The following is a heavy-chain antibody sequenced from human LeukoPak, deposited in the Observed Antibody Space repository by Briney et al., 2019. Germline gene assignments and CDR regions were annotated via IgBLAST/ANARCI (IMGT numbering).Heavy chain of an antibody. CDR1: GGSISSYY. J-gene: IGHJ4*02. V-gene: IGHV4-59*01. D-gene: IGHD1-26*01. CDR3: ARAMGASYYFDY. CDR2: IFYSGST. Sequence: SETLSLTCTVSGGSISSYYWSWIRQPPGKGLEWIGYIFYSGSTNYNPSLKSRVTISVDTSKNQFSLKLSSVTAADTAVYYCARAMGASYYFDYWGQGALVTVSS.